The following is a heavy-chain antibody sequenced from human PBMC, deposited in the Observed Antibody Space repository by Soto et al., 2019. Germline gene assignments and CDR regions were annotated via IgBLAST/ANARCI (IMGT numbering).Heavy chain of an antibody. CDR3: AREASVLIPTAQPSRFDS. D-gene: IGHD2-8*01. CDR2: ISPYSGYT. Sequence: ASVKVSCKGFGYSFMKYGINWVRQAPGQGLEWVGWISPYSGYTHSAQKFHGRLTLTTDTAASTAYMELRILRSADTALYYCAREASVLIPTAQPSRFDSWGQGTLVTVSS. CDR1: GYSFMKYG. V-gene: IGHV1-18*01. J-gene: IGHJ4*02.